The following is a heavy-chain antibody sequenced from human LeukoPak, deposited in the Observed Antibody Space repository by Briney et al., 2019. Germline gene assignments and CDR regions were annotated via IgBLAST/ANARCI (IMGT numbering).Heavy chain of an antibody. D-gene: IGHD2-21*02. V-gene: IGHV3-23*01. J-gene: IGHJ4*02. CDR3: AKSYCGGDCYPDY. CDR2: ISGSGVTT. Sequence: GGSLRLSCAASGFTFSNAWMSWVRQAPGKGLEWVSAISGSGVTTSYADSVKGRFTISRDNSKNTLYLQMNSLRAEDTAVYYCAKSYCGGDCYPDYWGQGTLVTVSS. CDR1: GFTFSNAW.